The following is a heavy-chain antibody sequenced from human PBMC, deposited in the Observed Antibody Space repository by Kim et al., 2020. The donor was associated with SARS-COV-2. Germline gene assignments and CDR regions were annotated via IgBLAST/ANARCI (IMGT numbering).Heavy chain of an antibody. CDR2: MNPNSGNT. CDR1: GYTFTSYD. J-gene: IGHJ4*02. V-gene: IGHV1-8*01. CDR3: ARGREDYDYIWGSYDLDY. D-gene: IGHD3-16*01. Sequence: ASVKVSCKASGYTFTSYDINWVRQATGQGPEWMGWMNPNSGNTGYAQKFQGRVTMTRNTSISTAYMELSSLRSEDTAVYYCARGREDYDYIWGSYDLDYWGQGTLVTVSS.